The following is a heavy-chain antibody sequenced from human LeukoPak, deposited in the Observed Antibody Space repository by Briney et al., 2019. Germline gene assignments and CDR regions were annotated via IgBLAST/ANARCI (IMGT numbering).Heavy chain of an antibody. D-gene: IGHD5-12*01. CDR3: ARVATNQNYYYYYGMDV. CDR1: GGSISSYY. Sequence: PSETLSLTCTVSGGSISSYYWSWIRQPPAKGLEWIGYIYYSGSTNYNPSLKSRVTISVDTSKNQFSLKLSSVTAADTAVYYCARVATNQNYYYYYGMDVWGQGTTVTVSS. J-gene: IGHJ6*02. V-gene: IGHV4-59*01. CDR2: IYYSGST.